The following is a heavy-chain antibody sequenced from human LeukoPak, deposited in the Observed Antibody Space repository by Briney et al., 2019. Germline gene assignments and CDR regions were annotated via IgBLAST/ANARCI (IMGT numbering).Heavy chain of an antibody. CDR3: AKGSYCSGGSCYIDWFDP. V-gene: IGHV3-23*01. CDR1: GFTFSSHA. D-gene: IGHD2-15*01. CDR2: FSGSGGST. Sequence: GGSLRLSCAASGFTFSSHAMSWVRQAPGKGLEWVLSFSGSGGSTYYADSVKGRFTISRDNSKNTLYLQMNSLRAEDTAVYYCAKGSYCSGGSCYIDWFDPWGQGTLVTVSS. J-gene: IGHJ5*02.